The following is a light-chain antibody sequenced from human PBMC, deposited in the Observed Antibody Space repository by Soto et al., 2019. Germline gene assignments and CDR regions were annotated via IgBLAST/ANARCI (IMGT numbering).Light chain of an antibody. CDR3: QHCGHSSYT. CDR2: GAS. CDR1: QSFSNTY. Sequence: IVLTPSPGTLSLSPGERATLSCRASQSFSNTYLAWYQRKLGQPPRLLIYGASSRATDIPDRFSGSGSGTVFPLTISRLEPEDFAIYYCQHCGHSSYTFGQGTKLEIK. J-gene: IGKJ2*01. V-gene: IGKV3-20*01.